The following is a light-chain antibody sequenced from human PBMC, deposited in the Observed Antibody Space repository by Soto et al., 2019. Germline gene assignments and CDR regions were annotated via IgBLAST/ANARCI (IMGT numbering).Light chain of an antibody. CDR3: QQYNSWPLT. Sequence: ETVMTQSPGTLSVSPGQRATLSCRASQSIRINLAWYQQTPGQTPRLLIYGASTRATGIPARFSGSGSGTEFTLTISSLQSVDFAVYYCQQYNSWPLTFGGGTKVDI. CDR2: GAS. CDR1: QSIRIN. J-gene: IGKJ4*01. V-gene: IGKV3-15*01.